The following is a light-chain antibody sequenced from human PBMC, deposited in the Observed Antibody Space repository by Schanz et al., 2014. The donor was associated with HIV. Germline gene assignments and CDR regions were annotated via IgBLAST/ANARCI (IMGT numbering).Light chain of an antibody. CDR2: DAS. CDR3: QQYGSSPFT. CDR1: QSVNRY. V-gene: IGKV3-11*01. J-gene: IGKJ3*01. Sequence: EIVLTQSPATLSLSPGERATLSCRASQSVNRYLAWYQQQPGQAPRLLIYDASNRATGIPARFSGSGSGTDFTLTISSLEPEDFAVYYCQQYGSSPFTFGPGTKVDIK.